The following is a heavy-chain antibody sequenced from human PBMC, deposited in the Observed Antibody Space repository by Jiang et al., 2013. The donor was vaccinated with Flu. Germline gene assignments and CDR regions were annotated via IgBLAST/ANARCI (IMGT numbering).Heavy chain of an antibody. CDR2: FDPQNGDA. CDR3: AAVGPNLGRGVPQQETYYYYYGLDV. CDR1: GCSLGDLS. D-gene: IGHD3-10*01. V-gene: IGHV1-24*01. J-gene: IGHJ6*02. Sequence: SGAEVKKPGASVKVSCKGSGCSLGDLSMHWVRQAPGGRLEWLGSFDPQNGDAIYARSVQGRLTMTEDTSTETAYMELTSLRSEDTAVYFCAAVGPNLGRGVPQQETYYYYYGLDVWGQGTTVTVSS.